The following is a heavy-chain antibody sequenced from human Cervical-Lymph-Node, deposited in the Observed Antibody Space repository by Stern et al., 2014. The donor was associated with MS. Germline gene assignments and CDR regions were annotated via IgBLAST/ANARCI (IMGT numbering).Heavy chain of an antibody. CDR3: ARQETYNGSGRRPSFFDY. CDR2: ISYGGTT. D-gene: IGHD3-10*01. Sequence: QVQLQESGPGLVKPSETLSLTCTVSGGSISSSSYYWAWIRQPPGKGLEWIGSISYGGTTFYNPSLKSRMTISVNTSNNQPLLNLNSVTAADTAVFYCARQETYNGSGRRPSFFDYWGQGTLVTVSS. J-gene: IGHJ4*02. V-gene: IGHV4-39*01. CDR1: GGSISSSSYY.